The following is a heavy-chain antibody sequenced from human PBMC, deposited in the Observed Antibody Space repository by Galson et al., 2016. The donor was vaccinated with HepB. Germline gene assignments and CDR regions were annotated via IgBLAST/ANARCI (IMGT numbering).Heavy chain of an antibody. J-gene: IGHJ4*02. Sequence: SETLSLTCAVSGASINSNYWWTWVRQPPGKGLEWIGESYHSESTNYNPSLKSRVSISLDKSKEQFSLRLNSVSAEDTAVYFCASGRGGCSSTTCYLDSWGQGTLVTVSS. CDR1: GASINSNYW. CDR3: ASGRGGCSSTTCYLDS. V-gene: IGHV4-4*02. CDR2: SYHSEST. D-gene: IGHD2-2*01.